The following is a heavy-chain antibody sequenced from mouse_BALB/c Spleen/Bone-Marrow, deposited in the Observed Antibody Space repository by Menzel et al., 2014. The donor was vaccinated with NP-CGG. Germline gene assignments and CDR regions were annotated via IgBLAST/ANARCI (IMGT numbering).Heavy chain of an antibody. V-gene: IGHV14-3*02. J-gene: IGHJ2*01. CDR2: IDPPNVST. CDR3: SYGSNYEYFDY. CDR1: GFNIKDTY. Sequence: VQLQQSGAELVQPGASVKLSCTASGFNIKDTYMHWVKQRPEQGLEWIGRIDPPNVSTKSDPKFQGKAPITPVTSSNTANLQLSSHTSHDTAVYYYSYGSNYEYFDYWGQGTPLTVSS. D-gene: IGHD1-1*01.